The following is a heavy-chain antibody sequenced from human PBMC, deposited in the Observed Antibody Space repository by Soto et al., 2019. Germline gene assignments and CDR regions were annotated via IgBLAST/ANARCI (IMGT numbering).Heavy chain of an antibody. CDR2: SSAYNGIT. J-gene: IGHJ4*02. Sequence: APVQVSCKASGYTFTSYGISWVRQAPGQGLEWMGWSSAYNGITNYAQKLQVRVTMTTDTSTSTAYMELRSLRSDDTAVYYCARDGLNMVYVYYFDYWGEGTPVTVSP. V-gene: IGHV1-18*04. D-gene: IGHD2-8*01. CDR3: ARDGLNMVYVYYFDY. CDR1: GYTFTSYG.